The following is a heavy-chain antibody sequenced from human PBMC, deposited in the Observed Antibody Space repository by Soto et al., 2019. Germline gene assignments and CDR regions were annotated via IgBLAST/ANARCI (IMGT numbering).Heavy chain of an antibody. CDR2: INHSGST. V-gene: IGHV4-34*01. CDR1: GGSFSGYY. J-gene: IGHJ6*03. CDR3: ERGFGFTNYYYYMDV. D-gene: IGHD3-16*01. Sequence: QVQLQQWGAGLLKPSETLSLTCAVYGGSFSGYYWSWIRQPPGKGLEWIGEINHSGSTNYNPSLKSRVTISGDTSKNQFSLKLSSVTAADTAVYYCERGFGFTNYYYYMDVWGKGTTVTVSS.